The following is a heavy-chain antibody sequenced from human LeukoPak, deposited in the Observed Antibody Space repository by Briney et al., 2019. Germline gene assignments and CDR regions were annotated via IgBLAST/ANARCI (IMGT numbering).Heavy chain of an antibody. J-gene: IGHJ4*02. V-gene: IGHV3-21*01. CDR3: ARGRRELWLRALDY. CDR1: GFTFSSYS. CDR2: ISSSSSYI. Sequence: GGSLRLPCAASGFTFSSYSMNWVRQAPGTGLEWVSSISSSSSYIYYADSVKGRFTISRDNAKNSLYLQMNSLRAEDTAVYYCARGRRELWLRALDYWGQGTLVTVSS. D-gene: IGHD5-18*01.